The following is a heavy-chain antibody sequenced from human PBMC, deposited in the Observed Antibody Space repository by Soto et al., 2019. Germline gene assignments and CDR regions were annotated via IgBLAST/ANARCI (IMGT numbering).Heavy chain of an antibody. D-gene: IGHD1-1*01. J-gene: IGHJ5*02. CDR3: ARDESYNWILSGFDP. Sequence: QVQLVQSGAEVKKPGASVKVSCKASGYTFTSYGISWVRQAPGQGLEWMGWISAYNGNTNYAQKLQGRITMTTDTSTSTAYMELRSLRSDDTAVYYCARDESYNWILSGFDPWGQGTLVTVSS. CDR2: ISAYNGNT. V-gene: IGHV1-18*01. CDR1: GYTFTSYG.